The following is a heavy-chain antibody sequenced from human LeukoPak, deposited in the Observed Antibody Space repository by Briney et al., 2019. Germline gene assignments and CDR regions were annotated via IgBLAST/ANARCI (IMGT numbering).Heavy chain of an antibody. Sequence: GGALRLSCAASGFIFSSYWMHWVRQAPGKGLVWVSRIKSDGTSTNYADSVKGRFTISRDNAKNTLHLQMNSLRADDTAVYYCAKGGASLFDYWGQGTLVTDSS. CDR2: IKSDGTST. D-gene: IGHD1-26*01. CDR3: AKGGASLFDY. V-gene: IGHV3-74*01. CDR1: GFIFSSYW. J-gene: IGHJ4*02.